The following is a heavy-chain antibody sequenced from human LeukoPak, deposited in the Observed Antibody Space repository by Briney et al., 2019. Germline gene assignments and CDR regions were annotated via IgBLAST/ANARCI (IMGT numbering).Heavy chain of an antibody. CDR1: GYSFTTYW. Sequence: AGESLKISWKGSGYSFTTYWIGWVRPMPGKGLEWMGIIYPGDSDTRYSPSFQGQVTISADKSISTAYLQWSSLKASDNAMYYCARQSHSSGATGTFDYWGQGTLVTVSS. J-gene: IGHJ4*02. CDR3: ARQSHSSGATGTFDY. CDR2: IYPGDSDT. V-gene: IGHV5-51*01. D-gene: IGHD3-22*01.